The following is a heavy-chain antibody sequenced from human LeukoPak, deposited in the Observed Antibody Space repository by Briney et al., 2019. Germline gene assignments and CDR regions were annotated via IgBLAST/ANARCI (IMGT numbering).Heavy chain of an antibody. V-gene: IGHV4-59*02. CDR1: GASVNDYY. J-gene: IGHJ6*02. Sequence: SETLSLTCNVSGASVNDYYWTWIRQSPGKGLEWIGYIFNSGNNYNPSLKSRLTISMDTSKNQFSLKMSSVTAADTAVYYCAKVSGTGWYYYYGLDVRGQGTAVTVSS. D-gene: IGHD3-9*01. CDR2: IFNSGN. CDR3: AKVSGTGWYYYYGLDV.